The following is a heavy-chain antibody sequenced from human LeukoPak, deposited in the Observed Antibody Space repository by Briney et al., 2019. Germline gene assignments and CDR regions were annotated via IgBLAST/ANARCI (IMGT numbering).Heavy chain of an antibody. J-gene: IGHJ4*02. CDR2: IRYDGSNK. V-gene: IGHV3-30*02. CDR1: GFTFSSYG. CDR3: AKDRSESTLCYFDY. Sequence: GGSLRLSCAASGFTFSSYGMHWVRRAPGKGLEWVAFIRYDGSNKYYADSVKGRFTISRDNSKNTLYLQMNSLRAEDTAVYYCAKDRSESTLCYFDYWGQGTLVTVSS. D-gene: IGHD5/OR15-5a*01.